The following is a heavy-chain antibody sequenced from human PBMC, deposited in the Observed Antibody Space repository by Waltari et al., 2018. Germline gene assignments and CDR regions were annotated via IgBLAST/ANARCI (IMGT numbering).Heavy chain of an antibody. J-gene: IGHJ3*02. CDR3: ARALVAAAGRAFDI. CDR1: GGSISSGSYY. Sequence: QVQLQESGPGLVKPSQTLSLTCTVSGGSISSGSYYWSWIRQPAGKGLEWIGRIYTSGSTNYNPPLKSRVTISVDTSKNQFSLKLSSVTAADTAVYYCARALVAAAGRAFDIWGQGTMVTVSS. D-gene: IGHD6-13*01. V-gene: IGHV4-61*02. CDR2: IYTSGST.